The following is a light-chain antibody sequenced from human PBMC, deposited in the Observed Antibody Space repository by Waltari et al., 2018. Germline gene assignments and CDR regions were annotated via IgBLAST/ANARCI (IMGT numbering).Light chain of an antibody. Sequence: EIVLTQSSDFPSVTPKEKVANTCRASQSIVSSLHWYQQKPGQSPKLLITYASQSFSGVPSRFSGSGSGTDFTLTLNGLEAEDAATYYCHQSRSFPITFGQGTRLEIK. CDR1: QSIVSS. CDR2: YAS. V-gene: IGKV6-21*01. J-gene: IGKJ5*01. CDR3: HQSRSFPIT.